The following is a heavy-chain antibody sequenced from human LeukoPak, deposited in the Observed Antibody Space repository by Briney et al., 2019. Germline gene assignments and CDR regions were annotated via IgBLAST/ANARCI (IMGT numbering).Heavy chain of an antibody. Sequence: SETLSLTCTVSGGSISSYYWSWIRQPPGKGLEYIGYVFYSGSTNYNPSLKSRVTISVDTSKNQFSLKLSSVTAADTAVYYCARGRYYDSSGYPHFDYWGQGTLVTVSS. J-gene: IGHJ4*02. CDR1: GGSISSYY. D-gene: IGHD3-22*01. CDR2: VFYSGST. CDR3: ARGRYYDSSGYPHFDY. V-gene: IGHV4-59*01.